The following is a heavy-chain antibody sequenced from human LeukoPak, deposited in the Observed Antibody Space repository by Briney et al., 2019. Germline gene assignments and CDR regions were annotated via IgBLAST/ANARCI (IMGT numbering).Heavy chain of an antibody. CDR3: ARDGVVSATLDF. V-gene: IGHV3-21*01. J-gene: IGHJ4*02. CDR2: ISSSSSYI. Sequence: PGGSLRLSCAASGFTFSSFAMRCVRHAPGKGLEWVSAISSSSSYIYNADPEKGGFTISKDNAKNSLYLRMTSMRAEATAVYYCARDGVVSATLDFWGQGTLVTVSS. CDR1: GFTFSSFA. D-gene: IGHD2-15*01.